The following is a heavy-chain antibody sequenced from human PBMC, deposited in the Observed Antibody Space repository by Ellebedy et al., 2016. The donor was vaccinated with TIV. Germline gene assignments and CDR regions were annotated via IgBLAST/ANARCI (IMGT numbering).Heavy chain of an antibody. J-gene: IGHJ4*02. CDR3: ARDQPFGSF. V-gene: IGHV3-23*01. Sequence: GESLKISXAASGFAFNTFAMSWVRQTPGKGLEWVSGISASGGGTYYRDSVRGRFTISRDNAKNSLYLEMNSLRVDDTAMYYCARDQPFGSFWGQGTLVTVSS. CDR1: GFAFNTFA. CDR2: ISASGGGT. D-gene: IGHD3-10*01.